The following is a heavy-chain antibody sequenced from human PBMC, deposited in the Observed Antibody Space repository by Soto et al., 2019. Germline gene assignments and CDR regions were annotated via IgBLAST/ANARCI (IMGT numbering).Heavy chain of an antibody. CDR2: IYSTGTT. CDR1: GFTVGNNY. CDR3: AKDGRGSGSHYNSFGY. V-gene: IGHV3-53*01. Sequence: EVQLVESGGGLIQPGGSLKLSCAASGFTVGNNYMSWVRQAPGKGLEWFSLIYSTGTTKYADSVKGRFTFSRDNAKTTLYLPINSLRAEDTSVYYCAKDGRGSGSHYNSFGYWGQGTLVTVSS. D-gene: IGHD3-10*01. J-gene: IGHJ4*02.